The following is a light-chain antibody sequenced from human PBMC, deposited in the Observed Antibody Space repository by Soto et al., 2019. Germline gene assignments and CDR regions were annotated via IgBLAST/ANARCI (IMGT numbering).Light chain of an antibody. CDR2: GAS. CDR3: QQYGSAPST. Sequence: VLTQSPATLSLSPGERATLSCRASLNVNSYLAWYQQRPGQAPRLLIYGASNRATGIPDRFSGSGSGTDFTLTISRLEPEDFAVYYCQQYGSAPSTFGQGTKVDIK. CDR1: LNVNSY. J-gene: IGKJ1*01. V-gene: IGKV3-20*01.